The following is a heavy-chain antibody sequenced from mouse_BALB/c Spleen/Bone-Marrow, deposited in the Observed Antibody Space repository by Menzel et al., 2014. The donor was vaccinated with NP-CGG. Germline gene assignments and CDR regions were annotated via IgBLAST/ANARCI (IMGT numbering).Heavy chain of an antibody. D-gene: IGHD1-2*01. V-gene: IGHV4-1*02. J-gene: IGHJ3*01. Sequence: EVKLVESGGGLVQPGGSLKLSCAASGFDFSGFWMSWVRQAPGRGLEWIGEINPDSNTINYSPSLKDKFIISRDNAKSTLYLQMSKVRSEDAALYYCARLGYYGSFAYWGQGTLVTVSA. CDR3: ARLGYYGSFAY. CDR2: INPDSNTI. CDR1: GFDFSGFW.